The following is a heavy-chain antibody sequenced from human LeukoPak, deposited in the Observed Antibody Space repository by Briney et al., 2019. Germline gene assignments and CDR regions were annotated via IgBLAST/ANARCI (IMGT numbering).Heavy chain of an antibody. Sequence: ASVKVSCKASGYTFTSYGISWVRQAPGQGLEWMGWISAYNGNTNYAQKLQGRVTMTTDTSTSTAYMELRSLRSDDTAVYYCAREGAGTYYYGSGENWFDPWGQGTLVTVSS. V-gene: IGHV1-18*01. CDR3: AREGAGTYYYGSGENWFDP. D-gene: IGHD3-10*01. CDR1: GYTFTSYG. CDR2: ISAYNGNT. J-gene: IGHJ5*02.